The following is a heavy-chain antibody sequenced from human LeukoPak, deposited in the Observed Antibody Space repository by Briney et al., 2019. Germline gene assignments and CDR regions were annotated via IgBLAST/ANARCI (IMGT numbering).Heavy chain of an antibody. CDR2: IEQDGSEK. D-gene: IGHD2-2*01. V-gene: IGHV3-7*01. CDR1: GFIFSSYA. J-gene: IGHJ4*02. CDR3: ASLYCTHTTCYYFDY. Sequence: GGSLRLSCAASGFIFSSYAMSWVRQAPGKGLEWVANIEQDGSEKYYVDSVKGRFTISRDNARNSLYLQMNSLRAEDTAVYYCASLYCTHTTCYYFDYWGQGTLVSVSS.